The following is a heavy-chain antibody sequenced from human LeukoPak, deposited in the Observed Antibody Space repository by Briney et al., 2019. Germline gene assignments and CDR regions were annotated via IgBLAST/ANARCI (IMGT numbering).Heavy chain of an antibody. Sequence: GGSLRHSCSASGFTFSNYAMHWVRQAPGKGLEYVSAISGNGDSTYYADSVKGRFTISRDNSKNTLYLQMNSLRAEDTAVYYCARGDGDYFDYWGQGTLVTVSS. J-gene: IGHJ4*02. CDR3: ARGDGDYFDY. CDR1: GFTFSNYA. D-gene: IGHD4-17*01. CDR2: ISGNGDST. V-gene: IGHV3-64*04.